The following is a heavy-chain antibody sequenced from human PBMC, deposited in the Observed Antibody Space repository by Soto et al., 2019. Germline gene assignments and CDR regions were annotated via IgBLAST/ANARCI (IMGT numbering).Heavy chain of an antibody. CDR2: SSGSGSGGST. CDR3: AKGRDDYRNSVFDY. V-gene: IGHV3-23*01. Sequence: EVQLLESGGGLVQPGGSLRLSCAASGFTFTNYAMTWVRQAPGKGLEWVSISSGSGSGGSTNYADSVKGRVTISRDNSKNTLYLQMNCLRVEVTAVYYCAKGRDDYRNSVFDYWGQGTLVTVP. CDR1: GFTFTNYA. D-gene: IGHD4-4*01. J-gene: IGHJ4*02.